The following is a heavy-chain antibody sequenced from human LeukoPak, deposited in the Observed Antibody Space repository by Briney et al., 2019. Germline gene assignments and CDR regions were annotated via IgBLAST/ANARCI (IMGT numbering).Heavy chain of an antibody. CDR2: FDPEDGET. D-gene: IGHD7-27*01. CDR3: ASRLLTGPADRPPFDY. CDR1: GYTLTELS. Sequence: ASVKVSCKVSGYTLTELSMHWVRQAPGKGLEWMGGFDPEDGETIYAQKFQGRVTMTEDTSTDTAYMGLSSLRSEDTAVYYCASRLLTGPADRPPFDYWGQGTLVTVSS. J-gene: IGHJ4*02. V-gene: IGHV1-24*01.